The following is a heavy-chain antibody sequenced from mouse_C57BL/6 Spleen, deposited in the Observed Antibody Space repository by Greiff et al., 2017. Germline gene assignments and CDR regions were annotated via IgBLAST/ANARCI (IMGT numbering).Heavy chain of an antibody. CDR3: ARRGLYAMDY. CDR1: GYTFTSYW. Sequence: VQLQQSGAELVKPGASVKMSCKASGYTFTSYWITWVKQRPGQGLEWIGDIYPGSGSTNYNEKFKSKATLTVDTSSSTAYMQRSSLTSEDSAVYYCARRGLYAMDYWGQGTSVTVSS. V-gene: IGHV1-55*01. CDR2: IYPGSGST. J-gene: IGHJ4*01.